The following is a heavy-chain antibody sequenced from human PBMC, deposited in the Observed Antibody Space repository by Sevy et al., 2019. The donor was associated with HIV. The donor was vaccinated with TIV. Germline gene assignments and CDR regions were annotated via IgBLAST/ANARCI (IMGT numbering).Heavy chain of an antibody. V-gene: IGHV1-18*01. D-gene: IGHD1-26*01. J-gene: IGHJ1*01. CDR3: ARAPSGSQGPGQYFHH. Sequence: ASVKVSCKASGYTFTYYHITWVRQAPGQGLEWMGWITPNNGHTNIAQRLQGRVTMTTDTSTSTAYLELRSLTSDDTAAHYCARAPSGSQGPGQYFHHRTQGNLVTDSP. CDR1: GYTFTYYH. CDR2: ITPNNGHT.